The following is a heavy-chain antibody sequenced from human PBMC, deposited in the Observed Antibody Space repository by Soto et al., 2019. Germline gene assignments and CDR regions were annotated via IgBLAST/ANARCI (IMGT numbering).Heavy chain of an antibody. CDR3: ARTARGYSYGYPHYYYGMDV. V-gene: IGHV5-10-1*01. J-gene: IGHJ6*02. Sequence: LKISCKGSGYSFTSYWISWVRQMPGKGLEWMGRIDPSDSYTNYSPSFQGHVTISADKSISTAYLQWSSLKASDTAMYYCARTARGYSYGYPHYYYGMDVWGQGTTVTVSS. D-gene: IGHD5-18*01. CDR1: GYSFTSYW. CDR2: IDPSDSYT.